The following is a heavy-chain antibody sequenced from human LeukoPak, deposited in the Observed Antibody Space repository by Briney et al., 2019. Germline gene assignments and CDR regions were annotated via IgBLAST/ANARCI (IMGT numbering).Heavy chain of an antibody. CDR2: NNHPGST. CDR1: GVSLNHYY. CDR3: AMLLYHSGRPGP. J-gene: IGHJ5*02. D-gene: IGHD2/OR15-2a*01. V-gene: IGHV4-34*01. Sequence: PSETLSLTCAVYGVSLNHYYWTWIRQPPGKGLEWIGENNHPGSTSYNPSLRSRVTISIDTSKSQFSLTVNSVTAADTAVYYCAMLLYHSGRPGPWGQGTQVTVSS.